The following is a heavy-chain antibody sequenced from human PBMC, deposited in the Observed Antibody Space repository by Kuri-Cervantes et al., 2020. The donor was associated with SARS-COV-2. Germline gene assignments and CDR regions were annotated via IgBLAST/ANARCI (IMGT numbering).Heavy chain of an antibody. CDR3: ARDRGNYYDSSGYNH. J-gene: IGHJ4*02. CDR1: GFTFSSYW. Sequence: LSLTCAASGFTFSSYWMSWVRQAPGKGLEWVANIKQDGGEKYYVDSVKGRFTISRDNAKNSLYLQMNSLRAEDTAVYYCARDRGNYYDSSGYNHWGQGTLVTVSS. CDR2: IKQDGGEK. V-gene: IGHV3-7*01. D-gene: IGHD3-22*01.